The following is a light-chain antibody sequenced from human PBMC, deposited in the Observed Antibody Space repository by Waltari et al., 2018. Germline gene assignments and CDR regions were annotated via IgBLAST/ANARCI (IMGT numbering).Light chain of an antibody. CDR2: DVS. CDR3: SSYTRSSSYV. CDR1: SSDIGGDNF. V-gene: IGLV2-14*01. Sequence: QSALTQPASVSGSPEQSITISCTGTSSDIGGDNFGSWYQQHPGKAPKLILFDVSDRPSGVSNRFSGSKSGNSASLTISGLQAEDEADYYCSSYTRSSSYVFGTGTKVTVL. J-gene: IGLJ1*01.